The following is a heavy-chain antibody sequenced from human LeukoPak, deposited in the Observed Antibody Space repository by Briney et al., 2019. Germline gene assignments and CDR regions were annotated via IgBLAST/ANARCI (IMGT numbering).Heavy chain of an antibody. Sequence: PSETLSLTCTVSGGSISSYYWSWIRQPPGKGLEWIGYIYYSGSTNYNPSLKSRVTISVDKSKNQFSLKLSSVTAADTAVYYCARDQGAGTDYWGQGTLVTVSS. V-gene: IGHV4-59*12. J-gene: IGHJ4*02. CDR1: GGSISSYY. CDR2: IYYSGST. D-gene: IGHD6-13*01. CDR3: ARDQGAGTDY.